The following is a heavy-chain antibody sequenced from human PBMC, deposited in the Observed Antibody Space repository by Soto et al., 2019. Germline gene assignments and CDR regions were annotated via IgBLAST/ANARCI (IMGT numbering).Heavy chain of an antibody. D-gene: IGHD4-4*01. CDR3: ARARFHMTTVTTYRASPRGAFDP. Sequence: SETLSLTCTVSGGSISSYYWSWIRQPPGKGLEWIGYIYYSGSTNYNPSLKSRVTISVDTSKNQFSLKLSSVTAADTAVYYCARARFHMTTVTTYRASPRGAFDPWGQGTLVTVSS. J-gene: IGHJ5*02. CDR2: IYYSGST. CDR1: GGSISSYY. V-gene: IGHV4-59*01.